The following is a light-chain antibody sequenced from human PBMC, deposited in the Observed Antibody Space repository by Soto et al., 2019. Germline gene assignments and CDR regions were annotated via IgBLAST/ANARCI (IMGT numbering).Light chain of an antibody. J-gene: IGKJ4*01. V-gene: IGKV1-39*01. CDR3: QQSYDSPPT. CDR2: GAS. CDR1: QTINNY. Sequence: DIQMTQSPSTLSASVGDRVTITCRASQTINNYLNWYQQKPGKAPKCLIYGASSLQSGVSSRFSGRRSGTDYTLIISSPQPEDSATYYCQQSYDSPPTFGGGTKVEIK.